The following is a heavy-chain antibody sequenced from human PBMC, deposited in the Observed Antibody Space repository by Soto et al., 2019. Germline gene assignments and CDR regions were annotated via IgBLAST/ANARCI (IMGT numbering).Heavy chain of an antibody. Sequence: QVQLQESGPGLVKPSQTLSLTCTVSGGSICSGGYYWSWIRQHPGKGLEWIGYIYYSGSTYYNPSLKSRVTISVDTSKNQFSLKLSSVTAADTAVYYCARDGLTGTHYGMDVWGQGTTVTVSS. CDR1: GGSICSGGYY. D-gene: IGHD1-20*01. CDR3: ARDGLTGTHYGMDV. V-gene: IGHV4-31*03. CDR2: IYYSGST. J-gene: IGHJ6*02.